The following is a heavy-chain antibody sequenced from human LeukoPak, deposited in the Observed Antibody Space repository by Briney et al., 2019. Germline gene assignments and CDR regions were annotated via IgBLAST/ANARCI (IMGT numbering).Heavy chain of an antibody. CDR3: ARATVTRPFDY. D-gene: IGHD4-17*01. Sequence: SETLSLTCTVSGGSISSYYWSWIRQPPGKGLEWIWYIYYSGSTNYNPSLKSRVTISVDRSKNQFSLKLSSVTAADTAVYYFARATVTRPFDYWGQGTLVTVSS. CDR2: IYYSGST. J-gene: IGHJ4*02. V-gene: IGHV4-59*12. CDR1: GGSISSYY.